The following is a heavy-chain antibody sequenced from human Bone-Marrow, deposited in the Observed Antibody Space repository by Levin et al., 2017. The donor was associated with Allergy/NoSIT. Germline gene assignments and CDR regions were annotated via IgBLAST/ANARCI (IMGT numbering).Heavy chain of an antibody. CDR3: AAYSRDIVVVPSGDYYYYGMDV. V-gene: IGHV3-21*01. CDR1: GFTFSSYS. CDR2: ISSSSSYI. J-gene: IGHJ6*02. Sequence: PGGSLRLSCAASGFTFSSYSMNWVRQAPGKGLEWVSSISSSSSYIYYADSVKGRFTISRDNAKNSLYLQMNSLRAEDTAVYYCAAYSRDIVVVPSGDYYYYGMDVWGQGTTVTVSS. D-gene: IGHD2-2*01.